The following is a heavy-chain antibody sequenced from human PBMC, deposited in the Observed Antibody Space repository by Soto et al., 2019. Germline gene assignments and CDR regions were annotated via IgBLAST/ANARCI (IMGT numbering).Heavy chain of an antibody. J-gene: IGHJ4*02. D-gene: IGHD6-19*01. V-gene: IGHV3-30*03. CDR2: ISYDGSNK. CDR1: GFSFSSYG. Sequence: GSLRLSCAASGFSFSSYGMQWVRQAPGKGLEWVAVISYDGSNKYYADSVKDRFTISRDNSKKTLYLQMNSLRADDTAVYYCVAGQYFFDYWGQGTLVTVSS. CDR3: VAGQYFFDY.